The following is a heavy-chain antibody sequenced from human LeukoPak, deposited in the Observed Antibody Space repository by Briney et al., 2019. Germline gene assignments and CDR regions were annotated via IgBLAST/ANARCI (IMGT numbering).Heavy chain of an antibody. V-gene: IGHV4-39*07. J-gene: IGHJ4*02. CDR1: GGSISSSTYY. CDR3: ARSFRGGSTYLDY. Sequence: SETLSLTCTVSGGSISSSTYYWGWIRQPPGKGLEWIGSIFYSGRTYYNPSLKSRVTMSVDTSKNQFSLKLSSVTAADTAVYYCARSFRGGSTYLDYWGQGTLVTVSS. CDR2: IFYSGRT. D-gene: IGHD5/OR15-5a*01.